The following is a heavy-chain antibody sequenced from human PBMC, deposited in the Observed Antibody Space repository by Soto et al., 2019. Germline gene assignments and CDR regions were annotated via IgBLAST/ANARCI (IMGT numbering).Heavy chain of an antibody. D-gene: IGHD3-10*01. CDR2: IYYSGST. CDR3: ARVLEDMRGNWFDP. V-gene: IGHV4-31*03. CDR1: GGSISSGGYS. Sequence: QVQLQESGPGLVKPSQTLSLTYTVSGGSISSGGYSWSWIRQHPGKGLEWIGYIYYSGSTYYIPSLKSRITISVDTSKNQFSLKLSSVTAADTAVYYCARVLEDMRGNWFDPWGQGTLVTVSS. J-gene: IGHJ5*02.